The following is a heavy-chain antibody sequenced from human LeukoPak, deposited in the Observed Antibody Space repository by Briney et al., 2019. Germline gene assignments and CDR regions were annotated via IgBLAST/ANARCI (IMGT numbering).Heavy chain of an antibody. CDR1: GGSISSYY. CDR3: ARGGYDSSGYHDNYFDY. V-gene: IGHV4-59*01. D-gene: IGHD3-22*01. CDR2: VFYSGST. Sequence: PSETLSLTCTVSGGSISSYYWNWIRQPPGKGLEWIGRVFYSGSTNYNPSLKSRVTTSVDTSKNQFSLKLSSVTAADTAVYHCARGGYDSSGYHDNYFDYWGQGTLVTVSS. J-gene: IGHJ4*02.